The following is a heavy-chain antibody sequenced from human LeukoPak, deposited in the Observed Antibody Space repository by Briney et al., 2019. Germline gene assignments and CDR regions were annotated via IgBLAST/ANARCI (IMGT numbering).Heavy chain of an antibody. CDR2: INCSGGST. V-gene: IGHV3-23*01. CDR3: AKDSSPFGGACFDY. J-gene: IGHJ4*02. CDR1: GWTFSNYA. D-gene: IGHD2-8*02. Sequence: GGSLRLSCAASGWTFSNYAMSGVRQAPGKGREWVSVINCSGGSTYYAGSVKGQFTISRDNAKNTLYLQLNSLRAEDTAVYYCAKDSSPFGGACFDYWGQGALVRVPS.